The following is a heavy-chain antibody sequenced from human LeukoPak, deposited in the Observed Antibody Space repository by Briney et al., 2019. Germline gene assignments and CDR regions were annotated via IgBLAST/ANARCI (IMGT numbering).Heavy chain of an antibody. V-gene: IGHV3-30*18. D-gene: IGHD3-3*01. CDR1: GFTFSSYG. Sequence: TGGSLRLSCAASGFTFSSYGMHWVRQAPGKGLEWVAVISYDGSNKYYADSVKGRFTISRDNSKNTLYLQMNSLRAEDTAVYYCAKDQEYYDFWSGFIYYYYYYGMDVWGQGTTVTVPS. CDR2: ISYDGSNK. CDR3: AKDQEYYDFWSGFIYYYYYYGMDV. J-gene: IGHJ6*02.